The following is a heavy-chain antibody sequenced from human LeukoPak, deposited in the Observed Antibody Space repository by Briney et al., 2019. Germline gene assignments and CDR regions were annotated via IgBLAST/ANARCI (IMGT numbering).Heavy chain of an antibody. CDR2: IKQDGSEK. CDR3: ARDNWNERKDY. D-gene: IGHD1-20*01. CDR1: GFTFSSYW. J-gene: IGHJ4*02. V-gene: IGHV3-7*01. Sequence: PGGSLRLSCAASGFTFSSYWMSWVRQAPGKGREWVANIKQDGSEKYYVDSVKGRFTISRDNAKNSLYLQMNSLRAEDTAVYYCARDNWNERKDYWGQGTLVTVSS.